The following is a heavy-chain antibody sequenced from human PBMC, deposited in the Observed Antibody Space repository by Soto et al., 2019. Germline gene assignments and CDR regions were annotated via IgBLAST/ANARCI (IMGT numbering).Heavy chain of an antibody. D-gene: IGHD2-2*02. CDR1: GGSFSGYY. CDR2: INHSGST. V-gene: IGHV4-34*01. Sequence: ETLSLTCAVYGGSFSGYYWSWIRQPPGKGLEWIGEINHSGSTNYNPSLKSRVTISVDTSKNQFSLKLSSVTAADTAVYYCARGKGPRYCSSTSCYSVNYYYYMDVWGKGTTVTVSS. CDR3: ARGKGPRYCSSTSCYSVNYYYYMDV. J-gene: IGHJ6*03.